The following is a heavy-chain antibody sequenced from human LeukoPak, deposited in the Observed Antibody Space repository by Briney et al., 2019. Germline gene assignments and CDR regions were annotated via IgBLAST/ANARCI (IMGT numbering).Heavy chain of an antibody. CDR1: GFTFSSHW. Sequence: QAGGSLRLSCAASGFTFSSHWMSWVRQAPGKGLEWVAIIRLDGSEEYYIDSGKGRFTISRDNAKNSLYLQMNRMRAEDTAVYYCARLLGTVTTYDYWGQGTLVTVSS. CDR3: ARLLGTVTTYDY. J-gene: IGHJ4*02. D-gene: IGHD1-7*01. CDR2: IRLDGSEE. V-gene: IGHV3-7*01.